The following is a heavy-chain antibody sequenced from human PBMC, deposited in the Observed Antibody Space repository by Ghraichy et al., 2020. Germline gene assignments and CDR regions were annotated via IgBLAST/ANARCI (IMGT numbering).Heavy chain of an antibody. D-gene: IGHD2-2*01. CDR1: GYTFTGYY. Sequence: ASVKVSCKASGYTFTGYYMHWVRQAPGQGLEWMGRINPNSGGTNYAQKFQGRVTMTRDTSISTAYMELSRLRSDDTAVYYCARYGQYCSSTSCCPAWGQGTLVTVSS. J-gene: IGHJ5*02. V-gene: IGHV1-2*06. CDR2: INPNSGGT. CDR3: ARYGQYCSSTSCCPA.